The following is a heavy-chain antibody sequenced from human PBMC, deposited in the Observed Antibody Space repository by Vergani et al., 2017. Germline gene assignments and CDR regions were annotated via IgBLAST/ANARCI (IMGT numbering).Heavy chain of an antibody. CDR3: AREEAYYYDSGSY. D-gene: IGHD3-22*01. V-gene: IGHV4-30-4*08. J-gene: IGHJ4*02. CDR2: ISYGGTT. CDR1: GGSISSGDYY. Sequence: QVQLQESGPGLLTPSQTLSIICTVSGGSISSGDYYWTWIRQPPGKGLEWIGYISYGGTTYYNPSLKSRVTMSVDTSNNQFSLKLSSVTSADTAVYYCAREEAYYYDSGSYWGQGTLVTVSS.